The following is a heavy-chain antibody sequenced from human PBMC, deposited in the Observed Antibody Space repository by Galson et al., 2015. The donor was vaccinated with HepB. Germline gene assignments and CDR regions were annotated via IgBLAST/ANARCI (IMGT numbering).Heavy chain of an antibody. V-gene: IGHV3-23*01. CDR2: VSGSAVST. CDR1: GFTFKNYA. CDR3: AKEVVNENYFDY. Sequence: SLRLSCAASGFTFKNYAMSWVRQAPGKGLEWVSAVSGSAVSTYYAGSVKGRFAISRDNAKNTEYLQLNSLRAEDAALYYCAKEVVNENYFDYWGQGTQVTVSS. J-gene: IGHJ4*02. D-gene: IGHD2-2*01.